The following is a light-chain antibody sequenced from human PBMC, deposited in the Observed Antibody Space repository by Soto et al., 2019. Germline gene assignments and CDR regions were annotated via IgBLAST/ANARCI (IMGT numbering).Light chain of an antibody. Sequence: EIVMTQSPATLSVSPGERVTLSCRASQGITSKLAWFQQKPGQAPRLLIYGASTRATGIPARFSGSGSGTEFTLTISSLQSEDFAVYYCQQYNNWPPYTFGQGTKLEIK. CDR2: GAS. CDR3: QQYNNWPPYT. CDR1: QGITSK. V-gene: IGKV3-15*01. J-gene: IGKJ2*01.